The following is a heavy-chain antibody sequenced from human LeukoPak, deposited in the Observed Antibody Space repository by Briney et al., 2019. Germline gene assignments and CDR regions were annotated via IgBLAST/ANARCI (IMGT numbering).Heavy chain of an antibody. CDR1: GGSISTYY. Sequence: SETLSLTCTLSGGSISTYYWSWIRQPPGKGLEWSGDIYHSGSTNYNPSLKSRVTISVDTSKNQFSLKLSSVTAADTAVYYCARGGGYASPIGYWGQGALVTVSS. D-gene: IGHD5-12*01. CDR3: ARGGGYASPIGY. CDR2: IYHSGST. V-gene: IGHV4-59*01. J-gene: IGHJ4*02.